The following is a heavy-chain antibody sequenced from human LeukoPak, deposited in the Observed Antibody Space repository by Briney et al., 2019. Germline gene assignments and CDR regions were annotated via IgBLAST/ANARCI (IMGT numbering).Heavy chain of an antibody. V-gene: IGHV3-23*01. Sequence: GGSLRLSCAASGFTFSSYAMSWVRRAPGKGLEWVSAISGSGGSTYYADSVKGRFTISRDNSKNTLYLQMNSLRAEDTAVYYCANGGTDYYDSSGLFDYWGQGTLVTVSS. D-gene: IGHD3-22*01. J-gene: IGHJ4*02. CDR3: ANGGTDYYDSSGLFDY. CDR1: GFTFSSYA. CDR2: ISGSGGST.